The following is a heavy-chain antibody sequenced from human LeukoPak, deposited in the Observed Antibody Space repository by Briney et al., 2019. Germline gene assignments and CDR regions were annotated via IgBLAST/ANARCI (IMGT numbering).Heavy chain of an antibody. CDR3: ARDNRRLQGYPVDY. V-gene: IGHV1-2*02. CDR2: INPNSGGT. CDR1: EYTFTGYY. J-gene: IGHJ4*02. Sequence: GASVKVSCKASEYTFTGYYMHWVRQAPGQGLEWMGWINPNSGGTNYAQKFQGRVTMTRDTSISTAYMELSRLRSDDTAVYYCARDNRRLQGYPVDYWGQGTLVTVSS. D-gene: IGHD4-11*01.